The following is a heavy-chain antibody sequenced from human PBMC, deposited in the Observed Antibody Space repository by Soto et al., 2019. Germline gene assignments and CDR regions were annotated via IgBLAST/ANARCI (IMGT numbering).Heavy chain of an antibody. CDR2: VDGSGST. CDR1: GDAISNFY. D-gene: IGHD1-20*01. Sequence: SETLSLTCSVSGDAISNFYWSWIRQTPGKGLEWIGCVDGSGSTDYNPSLKGRVTISLHTSKSQFSLSLRSATAADTATYYWARGTRALITSFFAYWGQGIPVTVSS. J-gene: IGHJ4*02. V-gene: IGHV4-59*03. CDR3: ARGTRALITSFFAY.